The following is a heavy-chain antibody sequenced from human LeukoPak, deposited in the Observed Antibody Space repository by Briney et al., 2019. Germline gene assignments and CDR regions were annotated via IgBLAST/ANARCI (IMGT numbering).Heavy chain of an antibody. D-gene: IGHD6-13*01. J-gene: IGHJ4*02. CDR1: GFTFSTYW. CDR3: VRARYISSLPPY. Sequence: GGSLRLSCAASGFTFSTYWIHWVRQPPGKGLVWVSRITIDGSDTAYADSVRGRFTISRDNTKNTLYLQMNSLRAEDTAVYYCVRARYISSLPPYWGQGTLVTVSS. CDR2: ITIDGSDT. V-gene: IGHV3-74*01.